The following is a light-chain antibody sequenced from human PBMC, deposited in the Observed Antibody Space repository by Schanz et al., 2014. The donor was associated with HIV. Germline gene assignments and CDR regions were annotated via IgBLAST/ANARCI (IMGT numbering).Light chain of an antibody. V-gene: IGKV1-39*01. J-gene: IGKJ2*01. CDR2: AAS. Sequence: DIQLTQSPSFLSASVGDRVTITCRASQGISSYLAWYQLKPGKAPKLLIYAASTLQSGVPSRFSGSGSGTDFTLTINSLQPEDFATYFCQQSYITPYTFGQGTKLEIK. CDR3: QQSYITPYT. CDR1: QGISSY.